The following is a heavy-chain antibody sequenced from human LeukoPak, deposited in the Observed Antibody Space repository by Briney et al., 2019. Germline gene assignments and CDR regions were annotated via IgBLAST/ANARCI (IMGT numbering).Heavy chain of an antibody. CDR2: MRYDGSDK. V-gene: IGHV3-30*02. J-gene: IGHJ4*02. D-gene: IGHD3-3*02. Sequence: GGSLRLSCAASGFTFNNFGMHWVRQAPGKGLEWVAFMRYDGSDKYFADSVKGRFTISRDNSKNTLYLQMNSLRAEDTAVYYCANHFWSGYPYFDYWGQGTLVTVSS. CDR1: GFTFNNFG. CDR3: ANHFWSGYPYFDY.